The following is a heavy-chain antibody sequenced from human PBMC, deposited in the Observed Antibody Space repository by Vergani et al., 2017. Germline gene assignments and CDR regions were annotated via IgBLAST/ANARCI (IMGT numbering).Heavy chain of an antibody. V-gene: IGHV4-34*01. CDR1: GGSFSGYY. Sequence: QVQLQQWGAGLLKPSETLSLTCAVYGGSFSGYYWSWIRQPPGKGLEWIGEINHSGSTNYNPSLKSRVTISLDTSKNQFSLKLSSVTAADTAVYYCARGKGVPAAPTHNWFDPWGQGTLVTVSS. CDR3: ARGKGVPAAPTHNWFDP. CDR2: INHSGST. J-gene: IGHJ5*02. D-gene: IGHD2-2*01.